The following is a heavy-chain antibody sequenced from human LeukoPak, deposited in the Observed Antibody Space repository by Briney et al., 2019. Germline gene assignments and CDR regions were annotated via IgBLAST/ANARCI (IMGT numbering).Heavy chain of an antibody. CDR3: ATYGDYIVDAFDI. CDR2: IYHTGST. CDR1: GDSISSGDW. D-gene: IGHD4-17*01. V-gene: IGHV4-4*02. Sequence: SETLSLTCAVSGDSISSGDWWSWVRQPPGKGLEWIGVIYHTGSTNYTPSLKSRVTMSVDKSKNQFSLKLNTVTAADTAVYYCATYGDYIVDAFDIWGQGTMVTVSS. J-gene: IGHJ3*02.